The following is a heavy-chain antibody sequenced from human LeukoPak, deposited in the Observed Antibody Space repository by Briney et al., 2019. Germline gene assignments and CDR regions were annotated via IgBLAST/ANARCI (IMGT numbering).Heavy chain of an antibody. J-gene: IGHJ3*02. CDR3: ARGDSNYGNDAFDI. CDR1: GGTFSSYA. Sequence: GASVKVSCKASGGTFSSYAISWVRQAPGQGLEWMGGIIPIFGTANYAQKFQGRVTITADESTSTAYMELSSLRSEDTAVYYCARGDSNYGNDAFDIWGQGTMVTVSS. CDR2: IIPIFGTA. V-gene: IGHV1-69*13. D-gene: IGHD4-11*01.